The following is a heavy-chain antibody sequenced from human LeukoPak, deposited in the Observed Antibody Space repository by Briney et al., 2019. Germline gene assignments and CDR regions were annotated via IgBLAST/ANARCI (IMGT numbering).Heavy chain of an antibody. J-gene: IGHJ5*02. V-gene: IGHV4-59*12. CDR3: ARGRVGSGWYGPRYNWFDP. D-gene: IGHD6-19*01. Sequence: PSETLSLTCTVSGGSISSYYWSWIRQPPGKGLEWIGYIYYSGSTNYNPSLKSRVTISVDTSKNQFSLKLSSVTAADTAVYYCARGRVGSGWYGPRYNWFDPWGQGTLVTVSS. CDR2: IYYSGST. CDR1: GGSISSYY.